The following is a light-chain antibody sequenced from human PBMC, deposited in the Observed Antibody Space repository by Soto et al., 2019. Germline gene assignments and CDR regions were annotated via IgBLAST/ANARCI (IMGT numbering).Light chain of an antibody. CDR3: QQYSAWPLT. V-gene: IGKV3-15*01. CDR2: GAS. J-gene: IGKJ4*01. CDR1: QTVSSI. Sequence: EIGMTQSPATLSVSPGERATLFCRASQTVSSIFLAWYQQKPGQAPRLLIHGASTRATGIPARFSGSGSGTEFTLTISSLQSEDFAVYYCQQYSAWPLTFGGGTKVEIK.